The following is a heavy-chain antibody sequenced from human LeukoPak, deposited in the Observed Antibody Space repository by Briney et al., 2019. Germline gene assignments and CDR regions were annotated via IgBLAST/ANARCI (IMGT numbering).Heavy chain of an antibody. Sequence: GRSLRLSCAASGFTFSSYAMHWVRQAPGKGLEWVAVITYDGSNKYYADSVKGRFTISRDNSKNTLYLQMNSLRAEDTAVYYCARERRGRITMVRGLFDIWGQGTMVTVAS. CDR1: GFTFSSYA. V-gene: IGHV3-30-3*01. J-gene: IGHJ3*02. CDR3: ARERRGRITMVRGLFDI. D-gene: IGHD3-10*01. CDR2: ITYDGSNK.